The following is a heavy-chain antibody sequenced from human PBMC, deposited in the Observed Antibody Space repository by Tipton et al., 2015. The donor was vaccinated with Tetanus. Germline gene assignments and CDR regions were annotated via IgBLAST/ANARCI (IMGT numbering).Heavy chain of an antibody. Sequence: SLRLSCEASGFIFSSYAMSWVRQAPGMGLEWVSIIGGSGATPYYAESVRGRFTISRDNSKNTLYLQMNSLRAEDTAVYYCAKDGCFSVGCLGSDYWGQGNLVTVSS. CDR2: IGGSGATP. CDR1: GFIFSSYA. CDR3: AKDGCFSVGCLGSDY. D-gene: IGHD5/OR15-5a*01. J-gene: IGHJ4*02. V-gene: IGHV3-23*01.